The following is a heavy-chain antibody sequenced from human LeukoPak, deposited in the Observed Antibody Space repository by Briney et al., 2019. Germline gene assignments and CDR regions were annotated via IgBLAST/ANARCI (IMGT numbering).Heavy chain of an antibody. V-gene: IGHV4-59*01. J-gene: IGHJ4*02. CDR1: GGSISSYY. Sequence: NPSETLSLTCTVSGGSISSYYWSWIRQPPGKGLKWIGCIYYSGSTNYNPSVKSRVTISVDTSKNQFSLKLTSVTAADTAVYYCARSPGGGYKNYFDYWGQGTLVTVSS. CDR3: ARSPGGGYKNYFDY. D-gene: IGHD5-24*01. CDR2: IYYSGST.